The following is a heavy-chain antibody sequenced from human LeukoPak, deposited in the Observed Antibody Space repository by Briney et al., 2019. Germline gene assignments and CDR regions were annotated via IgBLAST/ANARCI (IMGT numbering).Heavy chain of an antibody. J-gene: IGHJ4*02. CDR1: GGSINSGSYY. V-gene: IGHV4-61*02. Sequence: SETLSLTCTVSGGSINSGSYYWNWIRQPAGKGLEWIGRIYTSGSTNHNPSLKSRVTISVDTSKNQFSLELSSVTAADTAVYYCARDSGIAAAGSGFDCWGQGTLVTVSS. CDR2: IYTSGST. D-gene: IGHD6-13*01. CDR3: ARDSGIAAAGSGFDC.